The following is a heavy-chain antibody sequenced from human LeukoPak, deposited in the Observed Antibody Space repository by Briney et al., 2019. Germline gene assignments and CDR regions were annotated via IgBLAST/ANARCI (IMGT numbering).Heavy chain of an antibody. J-gene: IGHJ4*02. CDR1: GLTFSTYG. V-gene: IGHV3-30*02. D-gene: IGHD3-22*01. CDR2: TRYDGSNK. Sequence: GGSLRLSCAASGLTFSTYGMRWVRQAPGKGLESVAFTRYDGSNKYYADSVKGRFTISRDNSKNTLYLQMNSLRAEDTAVYYCAKWDTYYDSSGYYFYWGQGTLVTVSS. CDR3: AKWDTYYDSSGYYFY.